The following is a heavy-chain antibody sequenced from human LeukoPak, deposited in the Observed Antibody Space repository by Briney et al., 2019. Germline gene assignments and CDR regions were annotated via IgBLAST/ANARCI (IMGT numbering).Heavy chain of an antibody. CDR1: GGSISSSSHY. J-gene: IGHJ4*02. V-gene: IGHV4-39*01. D-gene: IGHD6-19*01. Sequence: SETLSLTCTVSGGSISSSSHYWGWIRQPPGKGLEWIGSIYYSGSTYYNPSLKSRVTISVDTSKNQFSLKLSSVTAADTAVYYCARGIAVAGDVDYWGQGTLVTVSS. CDR2: IYYSGST. CDR3: ARGIAVAGDVDY.